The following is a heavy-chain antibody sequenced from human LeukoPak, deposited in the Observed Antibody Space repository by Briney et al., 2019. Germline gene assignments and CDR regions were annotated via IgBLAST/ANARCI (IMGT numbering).Heavy chain of an antibody. CDR3: TRARHYYDSSDPLPDY. D-gene: IGHD3-22*01. V-gene: IGHV3-49*04. Sequence: PGRSLILSCTASGFTFGDYAMSWVRQAPGKGLECVGLIRSKAYGGTTEYAASVKGRFTISRDDSKSIAYLQMNSLKTEDTAVYYCTRARHYYDSSDPLPDYWGQGTLVTVSS. CDR2: IRSKAYGGTT. CDR1: GFTFGDYA. J-gene: IGHJ4*02.